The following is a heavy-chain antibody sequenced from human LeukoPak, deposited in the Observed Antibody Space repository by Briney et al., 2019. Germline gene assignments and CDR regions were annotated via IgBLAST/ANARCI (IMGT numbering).Heavy chain of an antibody. Sequence: GGSLRLSCAASGFTFSSYSMNWVRQAPGKGLEWVTYISSSSSTIYYADSVKGRFTISRDNAKSSLFLQMNSLRAEDTAVYYCARCSSTGCASSPLAGYLYWGQGTLVTVSS. D-gene: IGHD2-2*01. V-gene: IGHV3-48*04. CDR2: ISSSSSTI. CDR3: ARCSSTGCASSPLAGYLY. CDR1: GFTFSSYS. J-gene: IGHJ4*02.